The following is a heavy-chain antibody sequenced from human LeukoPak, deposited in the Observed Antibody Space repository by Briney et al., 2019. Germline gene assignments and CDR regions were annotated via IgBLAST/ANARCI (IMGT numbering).Heavy chain of an antibody. CDR2: INPSGGST. Sequence: GASVKVSCKASGYTFTSYYMHWVRQAPGQGLEWMGIINPSGGSTSYAQKFQGRVTMTRDTSTSTVYMELSSLRSEDTAVYYCARDSAAGYYYYGMDVWGQGTTVTVSS. CDR3: ARDSAAGYYYYGMDV. D-gene: IGHD6-13*01. J-gene: IGHJ6*02. CDR1: GYTFTSYY. V-gene: IGHV1-46*01.